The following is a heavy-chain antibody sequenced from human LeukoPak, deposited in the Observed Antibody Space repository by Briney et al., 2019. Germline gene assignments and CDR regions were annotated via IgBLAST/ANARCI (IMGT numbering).Heavy chain of an antibody. CDR2: IYHSGNT. D-gene: IGHD5-12*01. CDR1: GDSISSSNW. V-gene: IGHV4-4*02. CDR3: ARVGGYSGYDQRSIYYYYYMDV. Sequence: PSGTLSLTCAVSGDSISSSNWWSWVRQPPGKGLEWIGEIYHSGNTNYNPSLKSRVTISVDTSKNQFSLKLSSVTAADTAVYYCARVGGYSGYDQRSIYYYYYMDVWGKGTTVTVSS. J-gene: IGHJ6*03.